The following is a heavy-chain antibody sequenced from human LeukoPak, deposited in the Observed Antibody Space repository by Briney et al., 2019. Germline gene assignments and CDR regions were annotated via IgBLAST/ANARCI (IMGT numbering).Heavy chain of an antibody. Sequence: SETLSLTCTVSGGSISSYYWSWIRQSPGKGLEWIGDIYYYGSTNYNPSLKSRVSMSVDTSKNQFSLNLRSVIAADTAVYYCARGNNWFDPWGQGTLVTVSS. V-gene: IGHV4-59*01. CDR3: ARGNNWFDP. CDR1: GGSISSYY. J-gene: IGHJ5*02. CDR2: IYYYGST.